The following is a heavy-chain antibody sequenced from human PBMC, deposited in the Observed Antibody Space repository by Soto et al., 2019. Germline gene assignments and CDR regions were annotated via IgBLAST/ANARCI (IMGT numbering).Heavy chain of an antibody. CDR2: ISGSGGST. V-gene: IGHV3-23*01. J-gene: IGHJ4*02. CDR3: AKGLASHCSSTSCPFDY. CDR1: GFTFSSYA. Sequence: EVQLLESGGGLVQPGGSLRLSCAASGFTFSSYAMSWVRQAPGKGLEWVSAISGSGGSTYYADSVKGRFTISRDNSKNTLYLQMNSLRAEDTAVYYCAKGLASHCSSTSCPFDYWGQGTLVTVSS. D-gene: IGHD2-2*01.